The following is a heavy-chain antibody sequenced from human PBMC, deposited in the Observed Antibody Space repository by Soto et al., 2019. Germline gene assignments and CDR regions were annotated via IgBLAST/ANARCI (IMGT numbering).Heavy chain of an antibody. V-gene: IGHV3-33*01. CDR3: ARSGIVGARHYYYAMDV. CDR2: IWYDGSNK. CDR1: GFTFSSYG. Sequence: GGSLRLSCAASGFTFSSYGMHWVRQAPGKGLEWVAVIWYDGSNKYYADSVKGRFTISRDNSKNTLYLQMNSLRAEDTAVYYCARSGIVGARHYYYAMDVRGPGTTVTASS. D-gene: IGHD1-26*01. J-gene: IGHJ6*02.